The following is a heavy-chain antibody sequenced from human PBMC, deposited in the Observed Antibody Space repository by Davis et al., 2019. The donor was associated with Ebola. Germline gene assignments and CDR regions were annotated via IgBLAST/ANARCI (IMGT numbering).Heavy chain of an antibody. D-gene: IGHD3-16*01. CDR2: LNPGNGNT. CDR3: AREGGFDI. V-gene: IGHV1-3*01. CDR1: GYTFTSYA. J-gene: IGHJ3*02. Sequence: GESLKISCAASGYTFTSYAMHWVRQAPGQRLEWMGWLNPGNGNTKHSQKFQGRLTITRDTSASTAWMGLGSLRCEDTAVYYCAREGGFDIWGKGTMVTVSS.